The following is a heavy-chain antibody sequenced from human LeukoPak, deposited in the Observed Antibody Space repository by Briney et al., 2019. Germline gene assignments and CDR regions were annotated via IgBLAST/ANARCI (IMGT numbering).Heavy chain of an antibody. D-gene: IGHD6-19*01. CDR3: ARDHPVAGLFDY. Sequence: GGSLRLSCAASGFTFSSYSMNWVRQAPGKGLEWVSFISRSSSVIYYADSVKGRFTISRGNAKNSLYLEMNSLRAEDTAVYYCARDHPVAGLFDYWGQGTLVTVSS. CDR1: GFTFSSYS. V-gene: IGHV3-48*04. CDR2: ISRSSSVI. J-gene: IGHJ4*02.